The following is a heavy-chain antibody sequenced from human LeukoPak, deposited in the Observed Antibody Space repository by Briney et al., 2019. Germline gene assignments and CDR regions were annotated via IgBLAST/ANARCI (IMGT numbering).Heavy chain of an antibody. J-gene: IGHJ5*02. CDR1: GFTFSNYW. CDR3: ARDHYDSSGKGAPIWFDP. V-gene: IGHV3-7*04. Sequence: PGGSLILSCAASGFTFSNYWMSWVRQAPGKGLEWVANIKQDGSEKYCVDSLKGRFTISRDNAKNSLYLQMSSLRAEDTAVYYCARDHYDSSGKGAPIWFDPWGQGTLVTVSS. D-gene: IGHD3-22*01. CDR2: IKQDGSEK.